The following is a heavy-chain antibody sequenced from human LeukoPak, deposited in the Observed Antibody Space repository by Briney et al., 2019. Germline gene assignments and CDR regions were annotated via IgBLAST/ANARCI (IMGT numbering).Heavy chain of an antibody. CDR3: ARGTPSSSGWLYYGMDV. Sequence: GGSLRLSCAASGFTFSSYAMHWVRQARGKGLEWVAVISYDGSNKYYTDSVKGRFTISRDNSKNTLYLQMNSLRAEDTAVYYCARGTPSSSGWLYYGMDVWGQGTTVTVSS. D-gene: IGHD6-19*01. J-gene: IGHJ6*02. V-gene: IGHV3-30-3*01. CDR1: GFTFSSYA. CDR2: ISYDGSNK.